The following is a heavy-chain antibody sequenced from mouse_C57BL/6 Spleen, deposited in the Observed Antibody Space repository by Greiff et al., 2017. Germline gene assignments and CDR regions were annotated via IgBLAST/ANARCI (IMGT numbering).Heavy chain of an antibody. CDR3: ARLGRDY. J-gene: IGHJ2*01. CDR1: GYTFTTYW. Sequence: QVQLQQPGAELVRPGSSVKLSCKASGYTFTTYWMHWVKQSPIQGLEWIGNIDPSDSETHYNQKFKDKATLTVDKSSSPAYMQLSSLTSEDSAVYYCARLGRDYWGQGTTLTVSS. D-gene: IGHD4-1*01. CDR2: IDPSDSET. V-gene: IGHV1-52*01.